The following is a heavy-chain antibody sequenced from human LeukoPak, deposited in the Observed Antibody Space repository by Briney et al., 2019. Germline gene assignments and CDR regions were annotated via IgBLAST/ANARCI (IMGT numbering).Heavy chain of an antibody. CDR1: GFTFSSYG. CDR2: IRYDGSNK. CDR3: AKVSEQWLVHGGYFDY. V-gene: IGHV3-30*02. Sequence: GGSLRLSCAASGFTFSSYGMHWVRQAPGKGLEWVAFIRYDGSNKYYADSVKGRFTISRDNSKNTLYLQMNSLRAEDTAVYYCAKVSEQWLVHGGYFDYWGQGTLVTVSS. D-gene: IGHD6-19*01. J-gene: IGHJ4*02.